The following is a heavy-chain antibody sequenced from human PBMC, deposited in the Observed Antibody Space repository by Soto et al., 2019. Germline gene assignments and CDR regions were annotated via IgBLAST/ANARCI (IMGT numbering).Heavy chain of an antibody. CDR2: INPSSGSA. D-gene: IGHD3-3*01. Sequence: QVQLVQSGAEVKKPGASVRVSCRASGYSFTSHYVHWVRQAPGPGLEWMGIINPSSGSANYAQRIQGRVTMTRDTSTSTVYMELSSLRSEDTAVYYCARARTISSSYYCGIDVWGQGTTVTVS. J-gene: IGHJ6*02. V-gene: IGHV1-46*01. CDR3: ARARTISSSYYCGIDV. CDR1: GYSFTSHY.